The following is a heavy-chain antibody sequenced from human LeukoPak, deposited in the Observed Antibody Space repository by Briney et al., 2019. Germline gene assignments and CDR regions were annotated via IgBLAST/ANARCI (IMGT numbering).Heavy chain of an antibody. J-gene: IGHJ4*02. V-gene: IGHV3-33*01. CDR3: ARVPRLELYDSGSYPLDY. Sequence: GGSLRLSCAASGFTFSSYGMHWVRQAPGKGLEWVAVIWYDGSNKYYADSVKGRFTISRDNSKNTLYLQMNSLRAEDTAVYYCARVPRLELYDSGSYPLDYWGQGTLVTVSS. CDR1: GFTFSSYG. CDR2: IWYDGSNK. D-gene: IGHD3-10*01.